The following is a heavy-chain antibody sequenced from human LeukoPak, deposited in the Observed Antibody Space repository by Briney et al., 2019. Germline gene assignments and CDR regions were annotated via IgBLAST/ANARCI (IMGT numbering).Heavy chain of an antibody. J-gene: IGHJ6*03. CDR1: GGSISSGSYY. CDR2: IYTSGST. V-gene: IGHV4-61*02. CDR3: ARCLNDGYYYYMDV. Sequence: SETLSLTCTVSGGSISSGSYYWSWIRQPAGKGLEWIGRIYTSGSTKYNPSLKSRVTISVDTSKNQFSLKLSSVTAADTAVYYCARCLNDGYYYYMDVWGKGTTVTISS.